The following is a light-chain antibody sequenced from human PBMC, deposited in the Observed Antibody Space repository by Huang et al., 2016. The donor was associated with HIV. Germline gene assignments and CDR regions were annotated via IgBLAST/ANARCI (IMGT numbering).Light chain of an antibody. J-gene: IGKJ3*01. V-gene: IGKV3-20*01. Sequence: EIVLTQSPGTLSLSPGERATLSCRASQSVSSRYLAWYQQKPGQSPRLLIYVASYRATGIPDRFSGSGSGTDFTLTISRLEPEDLAVYYCQQYGTSRIFTFGPGTRVDIK. CDR2: VAS. CDR3: QQYGTSRIFT. CDR1: QSVSSRY.